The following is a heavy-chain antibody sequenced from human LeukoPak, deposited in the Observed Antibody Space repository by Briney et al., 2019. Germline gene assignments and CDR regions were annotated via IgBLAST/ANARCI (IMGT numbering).Heavy chain of an antibody. CDR3: ARGGTSSPYYYGMDV. CDR2: ISSSGSTI. Sequence: NPGGSLRLSCAASGFTLSDYYMSWIRKAPGKGLEWVSYISSSGSTIYYADSVKGRFTISRDNAKNSLYLQMNSLRAEDTAVYYCARGGTSSPYYYGMDVWGQGTTVTVSS. D-gene: IGHD2-2*01. V-gene: IGHV3-11*01. CDR1: GFTLSDYY. J-gene: IGHJ6*02.